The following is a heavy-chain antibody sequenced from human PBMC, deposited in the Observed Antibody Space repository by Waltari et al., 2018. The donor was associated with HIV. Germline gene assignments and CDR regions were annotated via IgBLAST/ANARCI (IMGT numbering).Heavy chain of an antibody. CDR1: GGSINTRNYY. CDR2: IHFSGDT. Sequence: QVQLQASSQGLVKPSQTLSLTFVVSGGSINTRNYYWNWIRQPAGKRLEWIGTIHFSGDTNYNPSLTRRVTITVDTSKKQSSRKLNSVTAADWAVYYCARRQHTGTYSRGFDTWGQGALVTVSS. D-gene: IGHD1-26*01. CDR3: ARRQHTGTYSRGFDT. V-gene: IGHV4-61*02. J-gene: IGHJ4*02.